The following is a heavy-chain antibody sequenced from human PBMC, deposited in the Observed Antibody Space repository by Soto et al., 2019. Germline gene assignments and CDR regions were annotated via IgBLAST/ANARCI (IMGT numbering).Heavy chain of an antibody. CDR2: IIPLSGRI. CDR3: AREQLYDNSGYFRTYLDS. V-gene: IGHV1-69*12. D-gene: IGHD3-22*01. J-gene: IGHJ4*02. Sequence: QVHLVQSGVELKKPGSSVTVSCKASGGTFSSHAVNWVRQAPGQGLEWMGGIIPLSGRINYAQKFQHRITITADESTTAAYMDLTNLRSDDTAIYYCAREQLYDNSGYFRTYLDSWGQGTLVTVSS. CDR1: GGTFSSHA.